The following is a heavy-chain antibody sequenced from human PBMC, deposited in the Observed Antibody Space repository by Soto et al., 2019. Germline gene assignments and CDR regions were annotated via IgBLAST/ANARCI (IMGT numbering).Heavy chain of an antibody. Sequence: QVRLVESGGGVVQPGRSLRLSCAASGFTFSSYGMHWVRQAPGKGLEWVAVIWDDGSNNRYADSVKGRFTISRDNSKNTLYLQMNSLRAEDTAVYFCARAGYCTSTSQCPFYYGMDVW. CDR2: IWDDGSNN. CDR1: GFTFSSYG. J-gene: IGHJ6*01. V-gene: IGHV3-33*01. D-gene: IGHD2-2*01. CDR3: ARAGYCTSTSQCPFYYGMDV.